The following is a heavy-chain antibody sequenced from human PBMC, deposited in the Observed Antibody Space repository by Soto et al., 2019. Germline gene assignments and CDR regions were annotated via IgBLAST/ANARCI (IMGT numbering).Heavy chain of an antibody. CDR3: ARSQGSSTSLEIYYYYYYGMDV. Sequence: QVQLVQSGAEVKKPGSSVKVSCKASGGTFSSYAISWVRQAPGQGLEGMGGIIPISDTTNYAQKFKGRVTITADESTSTAYMELSSLRSEDTAVYYCARSQGSSTSLEIYYYYYYGMDVWGQGTTVTVSS. D-gene: IGHD2-2*01. J-gene: IGHJ6*02. V-gene: IGHV1-69*01. CDR1: GGTFSSYA. CDR2: IIPISDTT.